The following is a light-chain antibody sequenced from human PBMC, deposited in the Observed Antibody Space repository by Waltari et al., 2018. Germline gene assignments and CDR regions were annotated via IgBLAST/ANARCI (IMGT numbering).Light chain of an antibody. CDR3: QQYYRSRT. CDR1: QSVFYRSDNKNY. J-gene: IGKJ1*01. V-gene: IGKV4-1*01. Sequence: DIVMTQSPDSLAVSLGERATIDCKSRQSVFYRSDNKNYLAWYQHKPGQTPKLLFYWASNRESGVPYRFSASGSGTDFTLTINNLQAADVAVYYCQQYYRSRTFGQGTKVEIK. CDR2: WAS.